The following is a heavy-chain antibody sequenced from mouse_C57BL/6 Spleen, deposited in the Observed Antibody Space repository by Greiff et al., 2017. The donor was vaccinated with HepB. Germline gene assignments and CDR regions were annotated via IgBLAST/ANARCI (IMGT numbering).Heavy chain of an antibody. CDR1: GYTFTSYW. CDR2: IDPSDSYT. CDR3: ARSLYGLGGFAY. D-gene: IGHD1-1*02. Sequence: QVQLQQPGAELVMPGASVKLSCKASGYTFTSYWMHWVKQRPGQGLEWIGEIDPSDSYTNYNQKFKGKSTLTVDKSSSTAYMQLSSLTSEDSAVYFCARSLYGLGGFAYWGQGTLVTVSA. J-gene: IGHJ3*01. V-gene: IGHV1-69*01.